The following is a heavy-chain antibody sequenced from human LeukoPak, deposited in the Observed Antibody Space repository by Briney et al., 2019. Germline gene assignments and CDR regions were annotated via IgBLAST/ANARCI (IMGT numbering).Heavy chain of an antibody. CDR1: GGSFSGYY. V-gene: IGHV4-34*01. D-gene: IGHD3-3*01. Sequence: PSETLSLTCAVYGGSFSGYYWSWIRQPPGKGLEWIEEINHSGSTNYNPSLKSRVTISVDTSKNQFSLKLSSVTAADTAVYYCARVPIRYDFWSGYRYYFDYWGQGTLVTVSS. CDR3: ARVPIRYDFWSGYRYYFDY. CDR2: INHSGST. J-gene: IGHJ4*02.